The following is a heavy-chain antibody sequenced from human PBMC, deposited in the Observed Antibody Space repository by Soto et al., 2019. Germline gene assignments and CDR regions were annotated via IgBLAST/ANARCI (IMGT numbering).Heavy chain of an antibody. CDR1: GFTISTYA. D-gene: IGHD3-10*01. J-gene: IGHJ6*02. CDR2: ISSDGSST. V-gene: IGHV3-74*01. CDR3: ARSVRSGSFPYYYYAMDV. Sequence: PGGSLRLSCAASGFTISTYAMQWVRQAPGKGLEFVSSISSDGSSTSYADSVKGRFTISRDNAKNTLDLQMHGLRAEDMAVYYCARSVRSGSFPYYYYAMDVWGQGTTVTVSS.